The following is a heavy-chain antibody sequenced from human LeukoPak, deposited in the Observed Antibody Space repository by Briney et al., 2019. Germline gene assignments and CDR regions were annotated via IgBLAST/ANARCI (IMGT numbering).Heavy chain of an antibody. CDR1: GFTFKDYS. Sequence: GGSLRLSCTASGFTFKDYSMHWVRQAPGKELEGVSYISSSGSTIYYADSVKGRFTISRDNAKNSLYLQMNSLRAEDTAVYYCARDKGAVARDAFDIWGQGTMVTVSS. D-gene: IGHD6-19*01. V-gene: IGHV3-48*03. CDR2: ISSSGSTI. CDR3: ARDKGAVARDAFDI. J-gene: IGHJ3*02.